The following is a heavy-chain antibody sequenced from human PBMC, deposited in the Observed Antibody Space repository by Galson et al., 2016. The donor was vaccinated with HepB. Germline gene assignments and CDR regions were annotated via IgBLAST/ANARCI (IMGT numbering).Heavy chain of an antibody. Sequence: SLRLSCAASGFNFRAAWMTWIRQPPGKGLGWVGRIHSKSDGGATEYSPPVKGRSSLSRDDSRKTLYLQMNSLKRDDTGVYYCVTDLEQSGSYIYWGQGTLVTVFS. V-gene: IGHV3-15*01. CDR2: IHSKSDGGAT. CDR3: VTDLEQSGSYIY. CDR1: GFNFRAAW. J-gene: IGHJ4*02. D-gene: IGHD1-26*01.